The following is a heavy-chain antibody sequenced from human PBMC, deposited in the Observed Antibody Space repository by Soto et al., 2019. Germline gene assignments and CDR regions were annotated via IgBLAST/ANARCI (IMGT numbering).Heavy chain of an antibody. CDR2: IIPILGIA. D-gene: IGHD2-21*02. J-gene: IGHJ2*01. CDR3: ARDRRVTPSHWYFDL. V-gene: IGHV1-69*04. CDR1: GGTFSSYT. Sequence: GASVKVSCKASGGTFSSYTISWVRQAPGQGLEWMGRIIPILGIANYAQKFQGRVTITADKSTSTAYMELSSLRSEDTAVYYCARDRRVTPSHWYFDLWVRGTLVTVSS.